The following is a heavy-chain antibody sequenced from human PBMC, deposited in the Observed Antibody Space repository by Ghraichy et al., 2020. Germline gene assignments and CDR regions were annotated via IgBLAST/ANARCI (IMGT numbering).Heavy chain of an antibody. V-gene: IGHV4-34*01. J-gene: IGHJ6*03. CDR3: PFRCFFPYYMDV. D-gene: IGHD2/OR15-2a*01. Sequence: NYNPSLKSRVTISVDTSKHQFSLKLSSVTAADTAVYYCPFRCFFPYYMDVWG.